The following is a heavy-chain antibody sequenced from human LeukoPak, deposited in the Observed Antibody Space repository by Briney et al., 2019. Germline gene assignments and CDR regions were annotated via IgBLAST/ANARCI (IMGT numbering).Heavy chain of an antibody. CDR2: IYYSGST. Sequence: SETLSLTCTVSGGSISSYYWSWIRQPPGKGLEWIGYIYYSGSTNYNPSLKSRVTISVDTSKNQFSLKLSSVTAADTAVYYCARVGGSYDYEGHFDYWGQGTLVTVSS. J-gene: IGHJ4*02. CDR1: GGSISSYY. V-gene: IGHV4-59*01. D-gene: IGHD5-12*01. CDR3: ARVGGSYDYEGHFDY.